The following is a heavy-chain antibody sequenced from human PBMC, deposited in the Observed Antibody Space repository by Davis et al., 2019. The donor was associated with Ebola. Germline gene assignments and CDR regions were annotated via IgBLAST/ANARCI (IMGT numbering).Heavy chain of an antibody. Sequence: MPSETLSLTCTVSGGSISDYNYYWGWIRQPPGKGLEWIGCVTKSGNAYYKPSLQSRVIISVDTSSDQFSLRMTSLTAADTALYFCASRPASAIPDFWGPGTPVTVSS. V-gene: IGHV4-39*01. CDR2: VTKSGNA. J-gene: IGHJ4*02. CDR1: GGSISDYNYY. D-gene: IGHD2-2*01. CDR3: ASRPASAIPDF.